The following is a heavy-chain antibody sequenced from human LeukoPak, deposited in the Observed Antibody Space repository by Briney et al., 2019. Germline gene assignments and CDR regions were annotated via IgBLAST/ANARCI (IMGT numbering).Heavy chain of an antibody. D-gene: IGHD3-10*01. J-gene: IGHJ6*03. CDR2: IYSGGST. V-gene: IGHV3-53*01. Sequence: GGSLRLSCAVSGFTVSGDYMSWVRQAPGKRLEWVSVIYSGGSTYYADSVKGRFTISRDNAKNSLYLQTNSLRAEDTAVYYCAREAHSLWFGELPDYYYYMDVWGKGTTVTISS. CDR3: AREAHSLWFGELPDYYYYMDV. CDR1: GFTVSGDY.